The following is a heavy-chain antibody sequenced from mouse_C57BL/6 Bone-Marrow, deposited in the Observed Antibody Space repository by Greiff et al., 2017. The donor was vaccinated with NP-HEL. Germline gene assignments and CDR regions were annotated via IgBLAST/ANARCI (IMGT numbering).Heavy chain of an antibody. V-gene: IGHV1-81*01. D-gene: IGHD1-1*01. CDR3: ARPNYYGSHFDY. CDR2: IYPRSGNT. J-gene: IGHJ2*01. Sequence: QVQLQQSGAELARPGASVKLSCKASGYTFTSYGISWVKQRTGQGLEWIGEIYPRSGNTYYNEKFKGKATLTADKSSSTAYMELRSLTSEDSAVYFCARPNYYGSHFDYWGQGTTLTVSS. CDR1: GYTFTSYG.